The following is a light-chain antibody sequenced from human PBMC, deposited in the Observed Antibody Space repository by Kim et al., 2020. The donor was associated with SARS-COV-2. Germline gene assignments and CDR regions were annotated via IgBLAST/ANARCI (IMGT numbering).Light chain of an antibody. CDR1: HIGSKN. CDR2: RDS. J-gene: IGLJ1*01. Sequence: ALGQTARITCGGNHIGSKNVHWCQQKPGQAPVVVIYRDSNRPSGIPERFSGSNSGNMATLTISRAQAGDEADYYCQVWDRSTASYVFGNGTKVTVL. V-gene: IGLV3-9*01. CDR3: QVWDRSTASYV.